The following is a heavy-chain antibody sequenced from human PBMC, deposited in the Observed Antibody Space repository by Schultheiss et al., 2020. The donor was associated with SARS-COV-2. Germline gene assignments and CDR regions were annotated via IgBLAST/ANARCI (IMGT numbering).Heavy chain of an antibody. CDR3: SRNFGYGDNDAFDI. J-gene: IGHJ3*02. Sequence: GGSLRLSCAGSGFTLSNHWMHWVRQAPGKGLVWVSRINDDGTNTNYADSLKGRFTISRDNAKNTLYLQMNGLRAEDTALYYCSRNFGYGDNDAFDIWGQGTMVTVSS. V-gene: IGHV3-74*01. CDR1: GFTLSNHW. CDR2: INDDGTNT. D-gene: IGHD4-17*01.